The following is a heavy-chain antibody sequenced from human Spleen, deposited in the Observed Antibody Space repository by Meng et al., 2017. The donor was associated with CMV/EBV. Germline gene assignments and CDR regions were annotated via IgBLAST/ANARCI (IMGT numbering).Heavy chain of an antibody. Sequence: CAVYGGSFRRYHWSWIRQPPGKGLEWIGETNHSGGTNYNASLKSRVTISEDTSKNQFSLKLSSVTAADTAVYYCARGGFSGDGMDVWGQGTAVTVSS. CDR3: ARGGFSGDGMDV. D-gene: IGHD2-15*01. CDR2: TNHSGGT. CDR1: GGSFRRYH. V-gene: IGHV4-34*01. J-gene: IGHJ6*02.